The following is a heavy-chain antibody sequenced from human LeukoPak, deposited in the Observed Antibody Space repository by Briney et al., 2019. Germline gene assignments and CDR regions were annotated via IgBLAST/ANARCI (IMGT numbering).Heavy chain of an antibody. J-gene: IGHJ6*02. Sequence: GRSLRLSCAASGFTFSSYAMHWVRQAPGKGLEWVSSIGGSGGDTYYADSVKGRFTISRDNSKNTLHLQMNSLRAEDTAVYYCAGLKGMDVWGQGTTVTVSS. CDR2: IGGSGGDT. V-gene: IGHV3-23*01. CDR3: AGLKGMDV. CDR1: GFTFSSYA.